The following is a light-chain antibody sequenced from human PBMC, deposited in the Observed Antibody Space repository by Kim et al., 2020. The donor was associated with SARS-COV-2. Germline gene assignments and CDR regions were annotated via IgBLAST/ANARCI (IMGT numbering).Light chain of an antibody. J-gene: IGKJ1*01. CDR1: QSVSSD. CDR3: QQYNKWPPWT. CDR2: GAS. V-gene: IGKV3-15*01. Sequence: SPRESATLSCRATQSVSSDLAWFQQNPGQAPRLLIYGASTRATGIPARFSGSGSGTEFTLTISSLQSEDFAVYYCQQYNKWPPWTFGQGTKVDIK.